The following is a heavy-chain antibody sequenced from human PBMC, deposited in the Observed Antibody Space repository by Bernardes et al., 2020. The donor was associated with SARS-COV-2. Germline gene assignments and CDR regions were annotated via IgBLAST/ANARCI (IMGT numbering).Heavy chain of an antibody. CDR3: AKGGGSSWDFYLDY. V-gene: IGHV3-66*01. CDR1: GFIFSNNY. Sequence: GGSLRLSCAASGFIFSNNYMNWFRQAPGKGLEWLSVIYSGGSTSYADSVKDRFTISRDNSKNTLYLQMNSLRVEDTAVYFCAKGGGSSWDFYLDYWGQGTLVTVSP. CDR2: IYSGGST. D-gene: IGHD6-13*01. J-gene: IGHJ4*02.